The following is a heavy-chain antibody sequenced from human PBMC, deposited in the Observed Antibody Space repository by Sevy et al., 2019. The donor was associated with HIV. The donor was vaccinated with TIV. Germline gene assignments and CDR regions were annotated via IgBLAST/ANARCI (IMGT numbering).Heavy chain of an antibody. Sequence: SEILSLTCTVSGGSVSSDNYYWSWIRQPPGKGLKWIGNIYYSGSTNYNPSLKSRVTISVDTSKIQFSLKLSSVTAADAAVAYCARDHSRSYYDSWFDPWGQGTLVTVSS. CDR1: GGSVSSDNYY. CDR2: IYYSGST. J-gene: IGHJ5*02. CDR3: ARDHSRSYYDSWFDP. V-gene: IGHV4-61*01. D-gene: IGHD1-26*01.